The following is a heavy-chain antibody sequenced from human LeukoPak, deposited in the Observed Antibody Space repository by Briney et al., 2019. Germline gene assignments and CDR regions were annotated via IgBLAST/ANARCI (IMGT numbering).Heavy chain of an antibody. CDR2: IYYSGST. D-gene: IGHD3-10*01. V-gene: IGHV4-30-4*08. J-gene: IGHJ4*02. CDR3: ARAGFGIDY. Sequence: SETVSLTCIFSGGSISSGYYSWTWIREPPGKGLEWVGYIYYSGSTYYNPPLKSRVSIAVDTSKRQFSLKLSSVTAADTAVYYCARAGFGIDYWGQGTLVTVSS. CDR1: GGSISSGYYS.